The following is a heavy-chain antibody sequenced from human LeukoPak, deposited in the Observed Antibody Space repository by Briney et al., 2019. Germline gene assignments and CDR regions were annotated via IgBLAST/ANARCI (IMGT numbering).Heavy chain of an antibody. V-gene: IGHV4-4*07. CDR3: ARSEGSYFDS. J-gene: IGHJ4*02. CDR1: GGSISSYY. Sequence: PSETLSLTCTVSGGSISSYYWSWIRQPAGKGLEWIGRFYTSGSPNYNPYLKSRVTMSVDTSKNQFSLKVSSVTAADTAVNYCARSEGSYFDSWGQGTLVTVSS. CDR2: FYTSGSP.